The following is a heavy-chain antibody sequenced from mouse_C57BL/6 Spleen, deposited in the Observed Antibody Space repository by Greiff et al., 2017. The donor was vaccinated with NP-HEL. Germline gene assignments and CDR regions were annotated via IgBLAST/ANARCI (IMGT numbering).Heavy chain of an antibody. V-gene: IGHV10-1*01. J-gene: IGHJ1*03. Sequence: EVKLVESGGGLVQPKGSLTLSCAASGFSFNTYAMNWVRQAPGEGLEWVARIRSNSNNYATYYADSVKDRFTISRDDSESMLYRQMNNLQTEDTAMYYCVRQSPSTVVPYFDVWGTGTTVTVSS. CDR2: IRSNSNNYAT. CDR3: VRQSPSTVVPYFDV. D-gene: IGHD1-1*01. CDR1: GFSFNTYA.